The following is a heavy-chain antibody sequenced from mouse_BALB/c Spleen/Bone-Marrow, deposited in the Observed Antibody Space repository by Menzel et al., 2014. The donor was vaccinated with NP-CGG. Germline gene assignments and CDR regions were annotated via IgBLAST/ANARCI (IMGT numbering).Heavy chain of an antibody. CDR3: ARGGSSGYVWFAY. J-gene: IGHJ3*01. CDR2: ISYSGST. Sequence: EVQLQQSGPGLVKPSQPLSLTCTVTGYSITSDYAWNWIRQFPGNKLEWMGYISYSGSTSYNPTLKSRISITRDTSKNQFFLQLNSVTTEDTATYYGARGGSSGYVWFAYWGQGTLVTVSA. CDR1: GYSITSDYA. D-gene: IGHD3-1*01. V-gene: IGHV3-2*02.